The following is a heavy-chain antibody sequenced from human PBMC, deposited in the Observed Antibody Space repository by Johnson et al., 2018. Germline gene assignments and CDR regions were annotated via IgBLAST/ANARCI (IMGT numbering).Heavy chain of an antibody. J-gene: IGHJ4*02. Sequence: VQLGESGGGVVQPGGSLRLSCAASGFTFSRHGMHWVRQVPGKGLEWVAVISADGGTDYYADTVKGRFTISRHNSQNTLTLQMNSLRAGDTAIYFCAKEGDSTAYLSFDYWGQGTLVTVSS. CDR1: GFTFSRHG. V-gene: IGHV3-30*18. CDR2: ISADGGTD. D-gene: IGHD3-16*01. CDR3: AKEGDSTAYLSFDY.